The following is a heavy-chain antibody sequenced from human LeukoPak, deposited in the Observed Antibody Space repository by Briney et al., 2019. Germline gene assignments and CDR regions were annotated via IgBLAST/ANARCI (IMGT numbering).Heavy chain of an antibody. CDR1: GFTFTSSA. Sequence: SVKVSCKASGFTFTSSAMQWVRQARGQRLEWIGWIVVGSGNTNYAQKFQERVTITRDMSTSTAYMELSSLRSEDTAVYYCARGTRDILTGYKPDDYWGQGTLVTVSS. CDR3: ARGTRDILTGYKPDDY. V-gene: IGHV1-58*02. J-gene: IGHJ4*02. CDR2: IVVGSGNT. D-gene: IGHD3-9*01.